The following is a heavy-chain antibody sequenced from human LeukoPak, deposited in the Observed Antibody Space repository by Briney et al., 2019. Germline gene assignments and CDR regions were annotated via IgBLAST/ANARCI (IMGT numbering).Heavy chain of an antibody. J-gene: IGHJ3*02. Sequence: PSETLSLTCAVSGYSLSSGYYWGWIRQPPGKGLEWIGSIYHSGSTYYNPSLKSRVTISVDTSKNQFSLKLSSVTAADTAVYYCARPTSITMIGGAFDIWGQGTMVTVSS. D-gene: IGHD3-22*01. CDR1: GYSLSSGYY. CDR3: ARPTSITMIGGAFDI. V-gene: IGHV4-38-2*01. CDR2: IYHSGST.